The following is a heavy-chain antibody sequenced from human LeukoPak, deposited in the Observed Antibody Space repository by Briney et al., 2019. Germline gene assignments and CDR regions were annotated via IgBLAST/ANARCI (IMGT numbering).Heavy chain of an antibody. CDR2: IYSGGST. D-gene: IGHD1-20*01. Sequence: GGSLRLSCAASGFTFSSFNMNWVRQAPGKGLEWVSVIYSGGSTYYADSVKGRFTISRDNSKNTLYLQMNSLRAEDTAVYYCARDDNWNDVLWGQGTLVTVSS. J-gene: IGHJ4*02. V-gene: IGHV3-53*01. CDR1: GFTFSSFN. CDR3: ARDDNWNDVL.